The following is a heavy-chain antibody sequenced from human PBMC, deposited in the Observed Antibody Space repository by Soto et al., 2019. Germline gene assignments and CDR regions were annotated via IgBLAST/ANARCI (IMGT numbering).Heavy chain of an antibody. CDR2: IAGDGGDT. J-gene: IGHJ5*01. D-gene: IGHD3-10*01. CDR3: ARGRLAGGSDWFDS. V-gene: IGHV3-23*01. CDR1: GITFNPNA. Sequence: PGGSLRLSCVASGITFNPNAMIWVRQAPGKGLEWVSVIAGDGGDTFFADFVKGRFTMSRDNSKNTVYLHMRSLTAEDTALYYCARGRLAGGSDWFDSWGPGTLVTVSS.